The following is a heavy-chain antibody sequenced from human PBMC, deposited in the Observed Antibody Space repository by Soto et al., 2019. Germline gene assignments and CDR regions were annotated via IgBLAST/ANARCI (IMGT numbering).Heavy chain of an antibody. CDR3: ARMGVGATEDY. Sequence: QVQLVQSGTEVKKPGASVKVSCTASGYTFTNYDINWVRQATGQGLEWMGWMNPNSGNTGYAQKFQGRVTMTKNTSISTAYTQLSSLRSEDTAVYYCARMGVGATEDYWGQGTLVTVSS. CDR2: MNPNSGNT. J-gene: IGHJ4*02. CDR1: GYTFTNYD. V-gene: IGHV1-8*01. D-gene: IGHD1-26*01.